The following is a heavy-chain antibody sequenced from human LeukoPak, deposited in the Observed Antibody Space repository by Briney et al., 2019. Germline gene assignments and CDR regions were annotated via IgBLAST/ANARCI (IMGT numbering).Heavy chain of an antibody. Sequence: PSETLSLTCAVSGYSISSSTWWGWIRQPPGKGLEWIGYIYYSGSIYYNPSLKSRVTMSVDTSQNQFSLKLRSVTAVDTAVYYRAKIGYCRTTTCSGAFDYWGQGTLVTVSS. CDR3: AKIGYCRTTTCSGAFDY. V-gene: IGHV4-28*05. CDR1: GYSISSSTW. J-gene: IGHJ4*02. D-gene: IGHD2-2*03. CDR2: IYYSGSI.